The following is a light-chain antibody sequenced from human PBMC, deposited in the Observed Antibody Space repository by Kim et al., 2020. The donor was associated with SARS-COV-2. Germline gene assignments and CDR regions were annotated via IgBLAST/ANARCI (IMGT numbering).Light chain of an antibody. Sequence: PGERATLSCRASQTVSSYLAWFQQKPGQAPRLLIFDESYRATGIPARFSAAGSGTDFTLTISSLEPEDFAVYYCHQRAGWPWTFGQGTKVDIK. CDR2: DES. CDR3: HQRAGWPWT. J-gene: IGKJ1*01. V-gene: IGKV3-11*01. CDR1: QTVSSY.